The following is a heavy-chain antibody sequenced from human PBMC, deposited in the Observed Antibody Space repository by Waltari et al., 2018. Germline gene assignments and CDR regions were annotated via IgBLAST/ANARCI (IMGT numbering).Heavy chain of an antibody. CDR1: GSTITDLS. Sequence: LDLVQYGPAXKKPRAPVKVSCKISGSTITDLSRHWVRQAPGKGLEWIGDLDPEXGXXXYXQKFQXRVTLTEDTSTDTAYXDXSSLRSDDTAXYYCAXGRWERPFEXWXXXTVXTVSS. J-gene: IGHJ4*01. V-gene: IGHV1-24*01. CDR2: LDPEXGXX. D-gene: IGHD1-26*01. CDR3: AXGRWERPFEX.